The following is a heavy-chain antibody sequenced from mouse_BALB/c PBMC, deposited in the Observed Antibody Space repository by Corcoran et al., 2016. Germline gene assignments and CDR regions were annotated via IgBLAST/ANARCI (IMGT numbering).Heavy chain of an antibody. CDR1: GYSFTSYY. CDR3: ARNWKVWFAY. J-gene: IGHJ3*01. Sequence: QVQLQQSGPELVKPGASVKISCKASGYSFTSYYIHWVKQRPGQGLEWIGWIFPGSGNTKYNEKFKGKATLTADTSSSTAYMQLSSLTSEDSAVYFGARNWKVWFAYWGQGTLVTVSA. V-gene: IGHV1-66*01. D-gene: IGHD4-1*01. CDR2: IFPGSGNT.